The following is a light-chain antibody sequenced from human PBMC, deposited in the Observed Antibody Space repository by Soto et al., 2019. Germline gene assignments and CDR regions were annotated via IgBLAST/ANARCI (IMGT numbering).Light chain of an antibody. Sequence: QPVLTQPASVSGSPGQSITISCTGTSSDIGGCNYVSWYQQHPGKAPKLMIYDVTNRPSGVSNRFSGSKSGNTASLTISGLQAEDEADYYCSSCTSSNTHVVFGGGTQLTVL. CDR3: SSCTSSNTHVV. V-gene: IGLV2-14*03. CDR1: SSDIGGCNY. CDR2: DVT. J-gene: IGLJ2*01.